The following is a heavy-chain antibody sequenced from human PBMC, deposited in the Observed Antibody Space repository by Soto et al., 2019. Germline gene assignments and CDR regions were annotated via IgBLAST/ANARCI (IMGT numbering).Heavy chain of an antibody. CDR2: ISDTGYT. CDR1: GGSISSYY. CDR3: AGRPKWNSFFGSFDP. J-gene: IGHJ5*02. V-gene: IGHV4-59*08. Sequence: SETLSLTCTVSGGSISSYYWTWIRQPPGKGLEWIGYISDTGYTKTNPSLMSRVTISMDTSKKQFSLKLNSVTTADTAVYYCAGRPKWNSFFGSFDPWAQGTLVTVSS. D-gene: IGHD3-3*01.